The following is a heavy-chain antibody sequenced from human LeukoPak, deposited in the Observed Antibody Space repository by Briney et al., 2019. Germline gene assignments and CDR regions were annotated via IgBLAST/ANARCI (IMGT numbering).Heavy chain of an antibody. Sequence: ASVKVSCKASGYTFTSYYMHWVRQAPGQGLEWMGIINPSGGSTSYAQKFQGRVTMTRDMSTSTVYMELSSLRSEDTAVYYCARAYSFYFGVDYWGQGTLVTVSS. D-gene: IGHD3-16*01. J-gene: IGHJ4*02. V-gene: IGHV1-46*01. CDR2: INPSGGST. CDR1: GYTFTSYY. CDR3: ARAYSFYFGVDY.